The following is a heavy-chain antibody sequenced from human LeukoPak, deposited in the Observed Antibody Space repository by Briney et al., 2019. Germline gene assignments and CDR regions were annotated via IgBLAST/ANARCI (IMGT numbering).Heavy chain of an antibody. Sequence: SVKVSCKASGGTFSNYAISWVRQAPGQGLEWMGRIIPILDITDYAQKFQGRVTIIADKSTSTAYMELSSLRSEDTAVYYCATPYGDYYVPPDYWGQGTLVTVSS. V-gene: IGHV1-69*04. D-gene: IGHD3-10*02. CDR1: GGTFSNYA. CDR3: ATPYGDYYVPPDY. CDR2: IIPILDIT. J-gene: IGHJ4*02.